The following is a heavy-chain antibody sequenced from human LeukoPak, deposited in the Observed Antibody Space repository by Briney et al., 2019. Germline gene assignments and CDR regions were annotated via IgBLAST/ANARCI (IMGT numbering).Heavy chain of an antibody. Sequence: GASVKVSCKASGGTFSSYAISWVRQAPGQGLEWMGRIIPILGIANYAQKFQGRVTITADKSTSTAYMELSSLRSEDTAVYYCAREENYGSGSAYDAFDIWGQGTMVTVSS. D-gene: IGHD3-10*01. CDR1: GGTFSSYA. CDR3: AREENYGSGSAYDAFDI. V-gene: IGHV1-69*04. J-gene: IGHJ3*02. CDR2: IIPILGIA.